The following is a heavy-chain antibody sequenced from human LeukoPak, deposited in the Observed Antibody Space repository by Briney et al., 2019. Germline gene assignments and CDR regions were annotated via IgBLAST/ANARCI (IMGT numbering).Heavy chain of an antibody. J-gene: IGHJ4*02. D-gene: IGHD1-26*01. Sequence: GESLKISCKGTGYSFTDYWIGWVRQMPGKGLEWMGIIYPGDSDTEYSPSFQGQVTISADKSLSTAYLQWSSLKASDTAMYYCAIRYSGSYNDYWGQGTLVTVSS. CDR1: GYSFTDYW. V-gene: IGHV5-51*01. CDR2: IYPGDSDT. CDR3: AIRYSGSYNDY.